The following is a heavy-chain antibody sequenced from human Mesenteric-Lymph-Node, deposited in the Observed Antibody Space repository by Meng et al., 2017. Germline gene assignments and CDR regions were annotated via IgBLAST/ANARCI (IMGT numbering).Heavy chain of an antibody. D-gene: IGHD6-13*01. V-gene: IGHV1-2*06. CDR2: INPYSGDT. CDR3: ARDLRGGGSWYLSY. CDR1: GYTFTAYY. Sequence: ASVKVSCKASGYTFTAYYIHWVRQAPGQGLEWMGRINPYSGDTEYAEKFQDRVTMTRDTSITTAYMELSGLSSDDTAVYSCARDLRGGGSWYLSYWGQGTPVTVSS. J-gene: IGHJ4*02.